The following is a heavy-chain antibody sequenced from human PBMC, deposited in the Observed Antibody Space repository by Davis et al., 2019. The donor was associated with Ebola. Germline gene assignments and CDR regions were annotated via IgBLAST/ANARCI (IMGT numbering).Heavy chain of an antibody. D-gene: IGHD3-22*01. CDR1: GYTLTELS. CDR3: ARGGITMMVVPRDYYYGLDV. CDR2: FDPEDGET. J-gene: IGHJ6*02. V-gene: IGHV1-24*01. Sequence: ASVKVSCKVSGYTLTELSMHWVRQAPGKGLEWMGGFDPEDGETIYAQKFQGRVTMTEDTSTDTAYMELSSLRSEDTAVYFCARGGITMMVVPRDYYYGLDVWGQGTTVTVSS.